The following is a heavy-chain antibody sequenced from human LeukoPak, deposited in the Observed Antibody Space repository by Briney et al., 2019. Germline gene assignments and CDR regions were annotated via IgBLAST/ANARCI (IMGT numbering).Heavy chain of an antibody. CDR2: IKSKTDGGTT. Sequence: GGSLRLSCAASGSTFNNAWMSWVRQAPGKGLEWVGRIKSKTDGGTTDYAAPVKGRFTISRDDSKNTLYLQMNSLKTEDTAVYYCITDYKGDNVSFDYWGQGTLVTVSS. V-gene: IGHV3-15*01. D-gene: IGHD2-21*02. J-gene: IGHJ4*02. CDR1: GSTFNNAW. CDR3: ITDYKGDNVSFDY.